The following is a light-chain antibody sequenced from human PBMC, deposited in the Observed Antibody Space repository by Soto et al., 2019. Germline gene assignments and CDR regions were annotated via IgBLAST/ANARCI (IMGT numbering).Light chain of an antibody. J-gene: IGKJ1*01. Sequence: EIVLTQSPGTLSLSPGERATLSCRASQSVSSSYLAWYQQKPGQAPRLLIYGASSRATGIPDRFSGSGSRTDFTLTISRLEPEDFAAYYCQQYGSSTGTFGQGTKVEIK. V-gene: IGKV3-20*01. CDR3: QQYGSSTGT. CDR2: GAS. CDR1: QSVSSSY.